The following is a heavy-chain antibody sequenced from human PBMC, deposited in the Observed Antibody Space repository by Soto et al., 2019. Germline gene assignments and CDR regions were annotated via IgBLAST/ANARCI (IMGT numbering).Heavy chain of an antibody. CDR3: ARRSLDPSGHYCPYNWFDS. V-gene: IGHV5-51*01. D-gene: IGHD3-22*01. J-gene: IGHJ5*01. CDR2: IDPVDSDD. CDR1: GYIFTKHW. Sequence: GESLKISCQGSGYIFTKHWIAWVRQKPGKGLEWIGIIDPVDSDDRYSPSFERQVTIPVDKSNNTAFLRWDKLKTSNTATYFCARRSLDPSGHYCPYNWFDSWGQGTQVTVSS.